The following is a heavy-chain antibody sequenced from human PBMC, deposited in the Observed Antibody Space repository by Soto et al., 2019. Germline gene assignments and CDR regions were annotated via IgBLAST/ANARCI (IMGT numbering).Heavy chain of an antibody. CDR3: TRGGTSATYWGLFDY. CDR2: INGDGSTT. CDR1: GFTFSNYW. Sequence: EVQLVESGGGLVQPGGSLRLSCAASGFTFSNYWTHWVRQAPGKGLVWVSRINGDGSTTTYADFVKGRFTISRDNAKNPLYLQMDSLGADDTAVYYCTRGGTSATYWGLFDYWGQGALVTVSS. J-gene: IGHJ4*02. V-gene: IGHV3-74*01. D-gene: IGHD7-27*01.